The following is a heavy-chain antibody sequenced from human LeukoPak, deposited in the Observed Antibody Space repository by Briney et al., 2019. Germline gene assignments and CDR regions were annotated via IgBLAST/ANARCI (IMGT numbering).Heavy chain of an antibody. Sequence: GGSLRLSCAASGFTVNNKYMTWVRQAPGKGLEWVSLIYNDGRTYYADSVKGRFTISRDNSKNTLYLQMNSLRAEDTAVYYCAKDRLSVTMVRGGFDYWGQGTLVTVSS. CDR3: AKDRLSVTMVRGGFDY. D-gene: IGHD3-10*01. V-gene: IGHV3-66*02. CDR1: GFTVNNKY. J-gene: IGHJ4*02. CDR2: IYNDGRT.